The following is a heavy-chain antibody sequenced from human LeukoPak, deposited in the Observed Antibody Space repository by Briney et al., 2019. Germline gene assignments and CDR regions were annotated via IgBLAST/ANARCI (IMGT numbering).Heavy chain of an antibody. CDR3: ARLVGSGSYGYYYFDY. CDR1: GFTFSSYS. J-gene: IGHJ4*02. V-gene: IGHV3-21*01. CDR2: ISSSSSYI. D-gene: IGHD3-10*01. Sequence: PGGSLRLSCAASGFTFSSYSMIWVRQAPGKGLEWVSSISSSSSYIYYADSVKGRFTISRDNAKNSLYLQMNSLRAEDTAVYYCARLVGSGSYGYYYFDYWGQGTLVTVSS.